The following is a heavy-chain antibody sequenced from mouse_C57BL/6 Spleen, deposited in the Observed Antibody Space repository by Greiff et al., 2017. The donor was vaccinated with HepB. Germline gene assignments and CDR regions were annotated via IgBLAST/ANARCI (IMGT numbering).Heavy chain of an antibody. V-gene: IGHV1-82*01. CDR2: IYPGDGDT. CDR1: GYAFSSSW. Sequence: VQLQESGPELVKPGASVKISCKASGYAFSSSWMNWVKQRPGKGLEWIGRIYPGDGDTNYNGKFKGKATLTADKSSSTAYMQLSSLTSEDSAVYFCARYPLGYAMDYWGQGTSVTVSS. J-gene: IGHJ4*01. CDR3: ARYPLGYAMDY. D-gene: IGHD4-1*01.